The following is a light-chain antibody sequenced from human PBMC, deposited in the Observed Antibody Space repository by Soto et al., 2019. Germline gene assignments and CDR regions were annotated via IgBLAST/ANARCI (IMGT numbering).Light chain of an antibody. V-gene: IGKV1-5*01. CDR3: QECIDGWT. CDR2: DAF. CDR1: QSINNR. Sequence: IQMTKWTSTQRESIGDRFTINLWASQSINNRLAWYQQMPGKAPNLLIYDAFTLESGVPSRFRVSGSETEFTVTLSGLQCDDFAPYYCQECIDGWTFGQGTKVDI. J-gene: IGKJ1*01.